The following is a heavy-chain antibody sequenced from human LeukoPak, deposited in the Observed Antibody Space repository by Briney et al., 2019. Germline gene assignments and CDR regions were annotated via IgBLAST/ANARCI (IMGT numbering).Heavy chain of an antibody. D-gene: IGHD2-2*01. Sequence: PSETLSLTCTVSGGPISSGGYYWSWIRRHPGKGLEWIGYIYYSGSTYYNPSLKSRVTISVDTSKNQFSLKLSSVTAADTAVYYCARNPHCSSTSCFRKDWFDPWGQGTLVTVSS. CDR1: GGPISSGGYY. CDR3: ARNPHCSSTSCFRKDWFDP. J-gene: IGHJ5*02. CDR2: IYYSGST. V-gene: IGHV4-31*03.